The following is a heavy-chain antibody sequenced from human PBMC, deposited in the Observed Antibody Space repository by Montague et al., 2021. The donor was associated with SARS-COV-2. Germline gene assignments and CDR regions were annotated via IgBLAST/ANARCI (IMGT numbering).Heavy chain of an antibody. CDR2: IHHSGST. CDR1: GGSISSSNW. Sequence: SETLSLTCAVSGGSISSSNWCSWVRQPPGKGLEWIGEIHHSGSTNYNPSLKSRVTMSVDKSKNQFSLRLRSVTAADTAVYFCARESDCSSSSCLSFYYYNGMDVWGQGTTVTVSS. J-gene: IGHJ6*02. D-gene: IGHD2-2*01. CDR3: ARESDCSSSSCLSFYYYNGMDV. V-gene: IGHV4-4*02.